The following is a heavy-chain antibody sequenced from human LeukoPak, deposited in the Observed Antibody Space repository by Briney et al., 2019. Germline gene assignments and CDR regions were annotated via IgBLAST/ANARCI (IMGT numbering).Heavy chain of an antibody. Sequence: PSETLSLTCAVYGGSFSGYYWSWIRQPPGKGLEWIGEINHSGSTNYNPSLKSRVTISVDTSKNQFSLRLSSVTAADTAVYYCARIGRTIFGVVTTHYYGVDVWGQGTTVTVSS. CDR1: GGSFSGYY. CDR3: ARIGRTIFGVVTTHYYGVDV. J-gene: IGHJ6*02. V-gene: IGHV4-34*01. D-gene: IGHD3-3*01. CDR2: INHSGST.